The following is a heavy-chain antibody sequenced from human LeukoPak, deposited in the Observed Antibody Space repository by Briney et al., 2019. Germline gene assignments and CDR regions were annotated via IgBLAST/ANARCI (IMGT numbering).Heavy chain of an antibody. J-gene: IGHJ4*02. CDR1: GYTFTSYY. V-gene: IGHV1-46*01. D-gene: IGHD3-3*01. CDR3: ARDGGYDFWSGYYLRDYFDY. Sequence: GASVKVSCKASGYTFTSYYMHWVRQAPGQGLEWMGIINPSGGSTSYARKFQGRVTMTRDTSTSTVYMELRSLRSDDTAVYYCARDGGYDFWSGYYLRDYFDYWGQGTLVTVSS. CDR2: INPSGGST.